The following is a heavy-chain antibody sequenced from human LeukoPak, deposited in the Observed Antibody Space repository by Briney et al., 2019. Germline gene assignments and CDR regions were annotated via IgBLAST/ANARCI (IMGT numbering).Heavy chain of an antibody. V-gene: IGHV4-30-2*06. CDR3: ARDAAAGYSLAC. D-gene: IGHD6-13*01. CDR2: IWPSGST. Sequence: SETLSLTCSVSGGSISSGPYFWSWIRQSPGQGLEWIGYIWPSGSTNYNPSLKSRLTISVDLPKNQFSLDLRSVTAADTAVYYCARDAAAGYSLACWGQGTLVTVSS. CDR1: GGSISSGPYF. J-gene: IGHJ4*02.